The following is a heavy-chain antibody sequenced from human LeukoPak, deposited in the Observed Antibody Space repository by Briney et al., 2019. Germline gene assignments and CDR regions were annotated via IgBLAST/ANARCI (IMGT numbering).Heavy chain of an antibody. J-gene: IGHJ4*02. D-gene: IGHD3-9*01. CDR1: GGTFSSYA. Sequence: GASVKVSCKASGGTFSSYAISWVRQAPGQGLEWMGGIIPIFGTANYAQKFQGRVTITADKSTSTAYMELSSLRSEDTAVYYCARSAHYDILTGYYRGYFDYWGQGTLVTVSS. CDR2: IIPIFGTA. V-gene: IGHV1-69*06. CDR3: ARSAHYDILTGYYRGYFDY.